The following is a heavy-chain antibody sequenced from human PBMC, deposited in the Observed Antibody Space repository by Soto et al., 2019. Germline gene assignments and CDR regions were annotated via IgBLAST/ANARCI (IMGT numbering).Heavy chain of an antibody. CDR3: ARGWGYDSNDYYYAY. CDR2: IIPTFGTA. J-gene: IGHJ4*02. D-gene: IGHD3-22*01. V-gene: IGHV1-69*01. Sequence: QVQLVQSGAEVRKPGSSVKVSCKASGGTFSRHAISWVRQAPGQGLEWMGGIIPTFGTANHAQKFKCRVTIIADESTSTVDMDLSSLRSEDTAMYYCARGWGYDSNDYYYAYWGQGTLVIVSS. CDR1: GGTFSRHA.